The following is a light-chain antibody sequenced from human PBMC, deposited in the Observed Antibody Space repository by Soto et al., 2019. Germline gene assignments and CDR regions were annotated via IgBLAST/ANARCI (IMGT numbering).Light chain of an antibody. CDR1: QSVNINY. J-gene: IGKJ4*01. CDR2: GTS. Sequence: EIFLTQSPGTLSLSPGERATLSCRASQSVNINYFAWYQQKSGQAPRLLIYGTSNRASGIPDRFSGSGSGTDFTLTISSLQPEDFATYHCQQSYSTPVTFGGGTKVDIK. CDR3: QQSYSTPVT. V-gene: IGKV3-20*01.